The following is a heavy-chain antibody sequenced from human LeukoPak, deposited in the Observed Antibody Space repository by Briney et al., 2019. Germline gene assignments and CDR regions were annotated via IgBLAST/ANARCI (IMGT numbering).Heavy chain of an antibody. CDR3: ARYRPAAVSGGGYYYYMDV. V-gene: IGHV4-59*01. Sequence: SETLSLTCTVSGGSIRNYYWSWIRQPPGKGLECIGYIYSTGSTNYNPSLKSRITMSVDTSKNQFSLKLSSVTAADTAVYYCARYRPAAVSGGGYYYYMDVWGKGTTVTVSS. CDR2: IYSTGST. J-gene: IGHJ6*03. D-gene: IGHD6-13*01. CDR1: GGSIRNYY.